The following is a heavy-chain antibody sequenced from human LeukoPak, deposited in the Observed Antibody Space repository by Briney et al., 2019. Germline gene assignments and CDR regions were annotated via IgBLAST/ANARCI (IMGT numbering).Heavy chain of an antibody. Sequence: PQASVKVSCKASGYTFTSYAMHWVRQAPGQRLEWMGWINAGNGNTKYSQKFQGRVTITRDTSASTAYMELSSLRSEDTAVYYCARDYGDYHGAEAFDIWGQGTMVTVSS. D-gene: IGHD4-17*01. CDR2: INAGNGNT. CDR3: ARDYGDYHGAEAFDI. V-gene: IGHV1-3*01. CDR1: GYTFTSYA. J-gene: IGHJ3*02.